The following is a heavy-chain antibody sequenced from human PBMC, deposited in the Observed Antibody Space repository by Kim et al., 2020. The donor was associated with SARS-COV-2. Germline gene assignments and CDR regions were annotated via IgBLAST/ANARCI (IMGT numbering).Heavy chain of an antibody. Sequence: GGSLRLSCSASGLTFSHYTFHWVRQAPGKGLEFVSAVSGNGENTYYADSVRGRFTVSRDNSKNTVYLQMNTLRDEDSSVYYCVIIRGYTSGSFDYWGQGSPVTVSS. D-gene: IGHD5-18*01. CDR2: VSGNGENT. V-gene: IGHV3-64D*06. CDR3: VIIRGYTSGSFDY. CDR1: GLTFSHYT. J-gene: IGHJ4*02.